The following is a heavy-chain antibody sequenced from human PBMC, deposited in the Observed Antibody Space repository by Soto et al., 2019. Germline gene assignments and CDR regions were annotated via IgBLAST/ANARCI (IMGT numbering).Heavy chain of an antibody. V-gene: IGHV3-53*01. CDR2: IYSGGSA. D-gene: IGHD6-13*01. CDR3: AREGRGDAGNFDF. J-gene: IGHJ4*02. CDR1: GFTVSDYF. Sequence: GGSLRLSCAASGFTVSDYFMSWVRHAPGKGLEWVAVIYSGGSAYYADSMKGRFTLSRDNSKNTLYLQVSGLRAEDTAVYYCAREGRGDAGNFDFWRQGTLVTVSS.